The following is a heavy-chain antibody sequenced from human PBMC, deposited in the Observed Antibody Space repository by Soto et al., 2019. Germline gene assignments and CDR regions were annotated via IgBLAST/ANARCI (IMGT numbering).Heavy chain of an antibody. CDR1: GGSISSSSYY. V-gene: IGHV4-39*01. D-gene: IGHD1-1*01. Sequence: SETLSLTCTVSGGSISSSSYYWGWIRQPPGKGLEWIGSIYYSGSTYYNPSLKSRVTISVDTSKNQFSLKLGSVTAADTAVYYCARLGNWNGRVDPWGQGTLVTVSS. CDR3: ARLGNWNGRVDP. J-gene: IGHJ5*02. CDR2: IYYSGST.